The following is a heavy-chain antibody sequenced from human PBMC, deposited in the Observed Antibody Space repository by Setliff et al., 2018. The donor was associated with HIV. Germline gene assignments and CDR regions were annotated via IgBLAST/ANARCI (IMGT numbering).Heavy chain of an antibody. J-gene: IGHJ4*02. CDR2: IIPMFGTT. CDR3: ARGSLLAAGTFYYLDH. Sequence: SVKVSCKASGGTLSSHAVHWVRQVPGQGLEWVGGIIPMFGTTNYALKFRGRVTITADESTSLAFMEMSSLSPEDTAIYYCARGSLLAAGTFYYLDHWGLGTLVTVSS. D-gene: IGHD4-17*01. V-gene: IGHV1-69*13. CDR1: GGTLSSHA.